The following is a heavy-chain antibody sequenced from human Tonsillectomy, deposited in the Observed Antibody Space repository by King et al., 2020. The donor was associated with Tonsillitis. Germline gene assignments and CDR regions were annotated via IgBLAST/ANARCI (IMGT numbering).Heavy chain of an antibody. D-gene: IGHD1-20*01. J-gene: IGHJ4*02. CDR3: AHRLDGYDGNGGYFDY. CDR1: GLSISTSGVG. Sequence: TLKESGPTLVKPTQTLTLTCTFSGLSISTSGVGVGWIRQPPGKALEWLAVIYWEDDKHYSPSRKSRLTITKDTSKNQVVLTMTNMDPVDTATYHCAHRLDGYDGNGGYFDYWGQGTLVTVSS. V-gene: IGHV2-5*02. CDR2: IYWEDDK.